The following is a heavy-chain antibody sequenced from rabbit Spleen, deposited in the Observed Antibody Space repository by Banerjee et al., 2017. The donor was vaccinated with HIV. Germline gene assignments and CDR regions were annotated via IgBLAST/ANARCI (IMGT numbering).Heavy chain of an antibody. Sequence: QLKESGGGLVKPEGSLKLSCKASGFTLSSYYMNWVRQAPGKGLEWIGYIDPVFGITYYANWVNGRFSISRENAQNTVFLQMTSLTAADTATYFCARKVGYSAGGDAWTLWGQGTLVTVS. D-gene: IGHD7-1*01. J-gene: IGHJ4*01. CDR3: ARKVGYSAGGDAWTL. V-gene: IGHV1S7*01. CDR2: IDPVFGIT. CDR1: GFTLSSYY.